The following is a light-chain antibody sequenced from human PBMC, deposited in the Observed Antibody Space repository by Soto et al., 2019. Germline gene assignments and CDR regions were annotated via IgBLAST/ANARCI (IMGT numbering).Light chain of an antibody. CDR3: QQRSSWPLT. CDR1: QSVSSY. Sequence: DIVLTQSPATLSLSPGERATLYCRASQSVSSYLAWYQQKPGQAPRLLIYDASDRATGIPARFSGSGSGTDFTLTISSLEHEDFAVYYCQQRSSWPLTFGQGTRLEIK. J-gene: IGKJ5*01. V-gene: IGKV3-11*01. CDR2: DAS.